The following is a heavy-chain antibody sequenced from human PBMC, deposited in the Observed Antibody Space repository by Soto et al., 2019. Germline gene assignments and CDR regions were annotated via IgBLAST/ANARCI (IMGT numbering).Heavy chain of an antibody. V-gene: IGHV1-69*01. Sequence: ASVNVSCKASGGSFSNYAISWVRQAPGQGLELMGGIIPIFGTANYAQKFQGRVSITADESTSTAYMELSGLRSEDTAIYYCAGANRGEPIERDYHGLDVWGQGTTVTVSS. CDR1: GGSFSNYA. D-gene: IGHD3-16*01. J-gene: IGHJ6*02. CDR2: IIPIFGTA. CDR3: AGANRGEPIERDYHGLDV.